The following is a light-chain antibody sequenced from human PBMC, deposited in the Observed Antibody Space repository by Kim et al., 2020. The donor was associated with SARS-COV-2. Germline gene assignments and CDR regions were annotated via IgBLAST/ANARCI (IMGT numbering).Light chain of an antibody. CDR2: RGT. CDR3: QVWDSSTWV. V-gene: IGLV3-9*01. Sequence: SYELTQPLSVSVALGQTARITCGGNNIVTKNVHWYQQKPGQAPVLVMYRGTNRPSGIPERFSGSNSGNTATLTISRAQAGDEADYYCQVWDSSTWVFGGGTQLTVL. J-gene: IGLJ3*02. CDR1: NIVTKN.